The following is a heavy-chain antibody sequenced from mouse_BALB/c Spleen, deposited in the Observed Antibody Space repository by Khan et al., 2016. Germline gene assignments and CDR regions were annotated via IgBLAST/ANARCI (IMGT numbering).Heavy chain of an antibody. D-gene: IGHD2-2*01. CDR2: INTYTGEP. CDR1: GYTFTNYG. Sequence: QIQLVQSGPELKKPGETVKISCKASGYTFTNYGMNWVKQAPGKGLKRMGWINTYTGEPTYAADFKGRFDYLLETSASTAYLQINNLKNEDMATYFGARAEGYNYAMDYWCQGTSVTVSS. CDR3: ARAEGYNYAMDY. V-gene: IGHV9-1*02. J-gene: IGHJ4*01.